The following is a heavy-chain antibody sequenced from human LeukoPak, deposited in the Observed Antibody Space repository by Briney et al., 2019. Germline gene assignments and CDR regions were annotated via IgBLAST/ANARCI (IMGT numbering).Heavy chain of an antibody. D-gene: IGHD3-10*01. J-gene: IGHJ5*02. Sequence: GESLRLPCVASRFTFTNYWMTWVRQAPGKGLERVANINKDGGETYYMESVKGRFTISRDNARNSLYLQMNSLTVEDTAVYYCARDNSVGDIAWWFDPWGQGTLVTVSS. CDR1: RFTFTNYW. CDR2: INKDGGET. CDR3: ARDNSVGDIAWWFDP. V-gene: IGHV3-7*03.